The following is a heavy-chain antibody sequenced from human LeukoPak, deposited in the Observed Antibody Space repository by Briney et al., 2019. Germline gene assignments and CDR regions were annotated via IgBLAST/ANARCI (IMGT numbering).Heavy chain of an antibody. CDR3: ARGYSYGYRIDY. CDR2: INSDGSST. D-gene: IGHD5-18*01. CDR1: GFTFSSYW. V-gene: IGHV3-74*01. Sequence: PGGSLRLSCAASGFTFSSYWMHWVRQAPGKGLVWVSRINSDGSSTSYADSVKGRFTISRDNAKNTVYLQMNSLRAEDTAVYYCARGYSYGYRIDYWGQGTLVTVSS. J-gene: IGHJ4*02.